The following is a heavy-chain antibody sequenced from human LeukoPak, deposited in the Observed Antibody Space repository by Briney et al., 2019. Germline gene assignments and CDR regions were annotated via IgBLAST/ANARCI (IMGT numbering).Heavy chain of an antibody. J-gene: IGHJ4*02. Sequence: SVKVSCKASGYTFTSYGISWVRQAPGQGLEWMGGIIPIFGTANYAQKFQGRVTITADESTSTAYMELSSLRSEDTAVYYCARLSTGPTYYYGSGSYYNSDYWGQGTLVTVSS. D-gene: IGHD3-10*01. CDR1: GYTFTSYG. V-gene: IGHV1-69*13. CDR2: IIPIFGTA. CDR3: ARLSTGPTYYYGSGSYYNSDY.